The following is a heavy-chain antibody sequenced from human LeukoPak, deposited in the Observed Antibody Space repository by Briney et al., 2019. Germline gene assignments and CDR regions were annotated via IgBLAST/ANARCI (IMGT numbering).Heavy chain of an antibody. D-gene: IGHD6-13*01. CDR2: ISAYNGNT. V-gene: IGHV1-18*01. J-gene: IGHJ6*02. CDR1: GYTFTSYG. Sequence: ASVKVSCKASGYTFTSYGIIWVRQAPGQGLEWMGWISAYNGNTNYAQKLQGRVTMTTDTSTSTAYMELRSLRSDDTAVYYCARDAPGYSSSWYYYYYGMDVWGQGTTVTVSS. CDR3: ARDAPGYSSSWYYYYYGMDV.